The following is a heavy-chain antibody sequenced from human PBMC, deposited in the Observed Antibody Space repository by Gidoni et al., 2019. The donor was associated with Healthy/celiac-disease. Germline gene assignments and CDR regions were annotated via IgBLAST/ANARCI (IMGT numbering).Heavy chain of an antibody. J-gene: IGHJ3*02. CDR3: TTDSSGLDGAFDI. CDR2: IRSKAYGGTT. V-gene: IGHV3-49*03. CDR1: GFTFGDYA. D-gene: IGHD3-22*01. Sequence: EVQLVESGGGLVQPGRSLRLSCTASGFTFGDYAMSWFRQAPGKGLEWVGFIRSKAYGGTTEYAASVKGRFTISRDDSKSIAYLQMNSLKTEDTAVYYCTTDSSGLDGAFDIWGQGTMVTVSS.